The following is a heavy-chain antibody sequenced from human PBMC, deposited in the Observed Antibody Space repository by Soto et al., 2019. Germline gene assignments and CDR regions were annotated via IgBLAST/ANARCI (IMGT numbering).Heavy chain of an antibody. CDR1: GFTFSSYA. V-gene: IGHV3-23*01. CDR3: ARDGYESGPGFDPSYYYYGMDV. D-gene: IGHD1-1*01. J-gene: IGHJ6*02. Sequence: GGSLRLSCAASGFTFSSYAMSWVRQAPGKGLEWVSAISGSGGSTYYADSVKGRFTISRDNSKNTLYLQMNSLRAEDTAVYYCARDGYESGPGFDPSYYYYGMDVWGQGTTVTVSS. CDR2: ISGSGGST.